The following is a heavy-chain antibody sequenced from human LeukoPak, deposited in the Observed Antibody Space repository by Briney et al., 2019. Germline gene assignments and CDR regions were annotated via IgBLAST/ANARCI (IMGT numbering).Heavy chain of an antibody. D-gene: IGHD3-3*01. CDR1: GGSFSGYY. V-gene: IGHV4-34*01. J-gene: IGHJ4*02. CDR2: INHGEST. CDR3: ARDQGRFLEWLDFDY. Sequence: SETLSLTCAVSGGSFSGYYWYWIRQPPGKGLEWIGEINHGESTNYNPSLKSRATLSVDTSKNQFSLKLSSVTAADTAVYYCARDQGRFLEWLDFDYWGQGTLVTVSS.